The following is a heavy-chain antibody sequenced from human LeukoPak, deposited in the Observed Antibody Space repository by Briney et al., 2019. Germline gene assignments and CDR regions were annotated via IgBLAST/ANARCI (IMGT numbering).Heavy chain of an antibody. V-gene: IGHV3-11*01. CDR2: ISSSGSTI. Sequence: GGSLRLSCAASGFAFSDYYMSWIRQAPGKGLEWVSYISSSGSTIYYADSVKGRFTISRDNAKNSLYLQMNSLRAEDTAVYYCARARMVATIFDYWGQGTLVTVSS. J-gene: IGHJ4*02. CDR3: ARARMVATIFDY. CDR1: GFAFSDYY. D-gene: IGHD5-12*01.